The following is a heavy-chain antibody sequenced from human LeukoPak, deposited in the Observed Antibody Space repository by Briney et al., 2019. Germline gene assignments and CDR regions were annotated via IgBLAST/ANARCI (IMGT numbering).Heavy chain of an antibody. J-gene: IGHJ4*02. V-gene: IGHV3-30*03. CDR2: RASDGGVT. Sequence: GGSLRLSCVISTFTFNNHGMHWVRQPRAKGLELVAFRASDGGVTHYASYVKGGFVLVRDDSKNTLYLQMNKLIVDETAVYYCVREATWGQWYFDHWGQGTPVSVFS. CDR1: TFTFNNHG. CDR3: VREATWGQWYFDH. D-gene: IGHD6-19*01.